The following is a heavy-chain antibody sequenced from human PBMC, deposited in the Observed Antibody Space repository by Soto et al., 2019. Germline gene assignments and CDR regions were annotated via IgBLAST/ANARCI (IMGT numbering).Heavy chain of an antibody. J-gene: IGHJ3*02. CDR3: ARDLVAKDAFDI. Sequence: GGSLRLSCAASGFTFSNYWMHWVRQAPGKGLVWVSRINTEGTGTRYADSVRGRFTISRDNAKNTVYLQMNSLRAEDTAVYYCARDLVAKDAFDIWGQGTMVTVSS. CDR1: GFTFSNYW. V-gene: IGHV3-74*01. CDR2: INTEGTGT.